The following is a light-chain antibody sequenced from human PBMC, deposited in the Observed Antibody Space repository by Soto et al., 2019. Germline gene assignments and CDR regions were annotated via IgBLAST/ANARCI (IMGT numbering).Light chain of an antibody. CDR1: QSISSW. Sequence: DIQMTHSPSTLSACVGDIVTITCRASQSISSWLAWYQQKPGKAPKLLIYKASTLESGVPSRFNGSGSGTEFTLTISSLQPDDFATYHCQQNNSYGTFGQGTKVDIK. CDR2: KAS. CDR3: QQNNSYGT. J-gene: IGKJ1*01. V-gene: IGKV1-5*03.